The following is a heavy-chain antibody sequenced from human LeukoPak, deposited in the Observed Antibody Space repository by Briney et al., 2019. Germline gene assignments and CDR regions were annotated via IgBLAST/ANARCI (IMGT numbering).Heavy chain of an antibody. J-gene: IGHJ4*02. CDR3: AGSISGNDYYFFSY. D-gene: IGHD3-22*01. CDR1: AFTFNSYV. Sequence: GGSLRLSCAASAFTFNSYVMSWVRQTPGQGRVWVSTISGSGGSTNYADSVKGRFTISRDNSKNTLYLQMNSLRAEDTAVYYCAGSISGNDYYFFSYWGQGTLVTVSS. CDR2: ISGSGGST. V-gene: IGHV3-23*01.